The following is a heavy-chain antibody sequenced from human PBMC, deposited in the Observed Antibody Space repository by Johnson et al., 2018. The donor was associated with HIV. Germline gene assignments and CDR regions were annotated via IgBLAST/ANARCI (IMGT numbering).Heavy chain of an antibody. CDR1: GFTSSYYD. J-gene: IGHJ3*02. V-gene: IGHV3-13*01. D-gene: IGHD4-23*01. CDR2: IGITGDT. Sequence: VQLVESGGGLVKPGGSLRLSCAASGFTSSYYDMHWVRQGPGKGLQWVSGIGITGDTYYADSVKGRFTISRDNSKNTLYLQMNSLRTADTAVYYCAKDTGGNSGNDAFDIWGQGTLVTVSS. CDR3: AKDTGGNSGNDAFDI.